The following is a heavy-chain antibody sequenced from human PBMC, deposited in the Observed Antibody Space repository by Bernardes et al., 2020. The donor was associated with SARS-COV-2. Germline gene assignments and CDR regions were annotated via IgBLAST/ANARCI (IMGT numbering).Heavy chain of an antibody. CDR1: GFTVSSNY. V-gene: IGHV3-53*01. J-gene: IGHJ4*02. CDR2: IYSGGST. CDR3: AKGPQGMATNYYFDY. Sequence: GGSLRLSCAASGFTVSSNYMSWVRQAPGKGLEWVSVIYSGGSTYYADSVKGRFTISRDNSKNTLYLQMNSLRAEDTAVYYCAKGPQGMATNYYFDYWGQGTLVTVSS. D-gene: IGHD5-12*01.